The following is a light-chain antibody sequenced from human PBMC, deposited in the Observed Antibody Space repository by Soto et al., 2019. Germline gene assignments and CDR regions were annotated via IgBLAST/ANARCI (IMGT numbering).Light chain of an antibody. V-gene: IGKV1-8*01. CDR1: QGISNW. J-gene: IGKJ1*01. CDR3: QHYKNYPWT. CDR2: GAS. Sequence: AIRMTQSPSSLSASTGDRVTITCRASQGISNWLAWYQQSPGKAPKLLVYGASTLQSGVPSRCSGSGSGTDFTLAISGLQSEDFATYYCQHYKNYPWTFGQGTKVEVK.